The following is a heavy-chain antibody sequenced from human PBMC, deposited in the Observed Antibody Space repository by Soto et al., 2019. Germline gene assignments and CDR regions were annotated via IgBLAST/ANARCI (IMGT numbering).Heavy chain of an antibody. J-gene: IGHJ4*02. CDR3: SGGLEPVRGGNC. CDR1: GASFSGYY. V-gene: IGHV4-34*01. Sequence: QVQLQQWGAGLLKPSETLSLTCAVYGASFSGYYCSWIRQAPGKGLEWIGEIHPSGSTYYNPSLTRRVTMSLDTSKNQFSLSLSSVAAADRAMYDCSGGLEPVRGGNCWAQVALVTVSS. D-gene: IGHD3-16*01. CDR2: IHPSGST.